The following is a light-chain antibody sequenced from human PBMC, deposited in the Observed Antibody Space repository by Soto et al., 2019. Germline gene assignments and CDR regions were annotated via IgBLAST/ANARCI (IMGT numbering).Light chain of an antibody. CDR3: QSYDNRLSAYV. Sequence: QSVLTQPPSVSGAPGQRVTISCTGSSSNIGAGYDVHWYQQLPGTAPKLLIYDNTNRPSAVPDRFSGSKSGTSSSLAITGLQAEDEADYYCQSYDNRLSAYVFGTGTKLTVL. CDR1: SSNIGAGYD. J-gene: IGLJ1*01. CDR2: DNT. V-gene: IGLV1-40*01.